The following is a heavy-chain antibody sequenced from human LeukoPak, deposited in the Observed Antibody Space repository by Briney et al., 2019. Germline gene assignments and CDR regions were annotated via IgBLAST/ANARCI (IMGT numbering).Heavy chain of an antibody. Sequence: SETLSLACTVSGGSISSYYWSWIRQPPGKGLEWIGYIYYSGSTNYNPSLKSRVTISVDTSKNQFSLKLSSVTAADTAVYYCARRGYFDYWGQGTLVTVSS. CDR2: IYYSGST. CDR1: GGSISSYY. D-gene: IGHD3-16*01. V-gene: IGHV4-59*08. J-gene: IGHJ4*02. CDR3: ARRGYFDY.